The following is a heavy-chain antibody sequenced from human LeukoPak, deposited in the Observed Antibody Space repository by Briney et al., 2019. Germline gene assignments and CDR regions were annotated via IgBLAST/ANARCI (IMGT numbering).Heavy chain of an antibody. CDR3: ARGSALSSSWSLYYYYYGMDV. J-gene: IGHJ6*02. CDR1: GYTFTSYD. V-gene: IGHV1-8*01. Sequence: ASMKVSCKASGYTFTSYDINWVRQATGQGLEWMGWMNPNSGNTGYAQKFQGRVTMTRNTSISTAYMELSSLRSEDTAVYYCARGSALSSSWSLYYYYYGMDVWGRGTTVTISS. CDR2: MNPNSGNT. D-gene: IGHD6-13*01.